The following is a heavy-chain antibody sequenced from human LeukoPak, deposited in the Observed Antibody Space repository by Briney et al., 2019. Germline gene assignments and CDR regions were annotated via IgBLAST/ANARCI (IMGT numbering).Heavy chain of an antibody. CDR1: GFTFSSYV. CDR2: ISYDGSNK. CDR3: ARDQYSGYIQLSGMDV. J-gene: IGHJ6*02. D-gene: IGHD5-12*01. V-gene: IGHV3-30-3*01. Sequence: PGGSLRLSCAASGFTFSSYVMHWVRQAPGKGLEWVAVISYDGSNKYYADSVKGRFTISRDNSKNTLYLQMNSLRAEDTAVYYCARDQYSGYIQLSGMDVWGQGTTVTVSS.